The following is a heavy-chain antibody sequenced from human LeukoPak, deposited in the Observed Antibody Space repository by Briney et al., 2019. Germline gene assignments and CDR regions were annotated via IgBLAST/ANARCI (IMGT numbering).Heavy chain of an antibody. CDR2: INYNGHT. Sequence: SETLSLTCALSGGSFSGNYWSWVRQAPGKGLEWIGEINYNGHTNYNPSLEPRVTISIHSSENQFALALNSVPAADTAIYFCAVLMRHYGMDVWGQGTTVLVSS. CDR1: GGSFSGNY. J-gene: IGHJ6*02. CDR3: AVLMRHYGMDV. V-gene: IGHV4-34*01. D-gene: IGHD3-16*01.